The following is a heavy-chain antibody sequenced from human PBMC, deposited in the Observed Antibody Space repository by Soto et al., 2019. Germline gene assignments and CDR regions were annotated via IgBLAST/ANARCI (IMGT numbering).Heavy chain of an antibody. CDR1: GGSISSGSYY. D-gene: IGHD3-3*01. V-gene: IGHV4-39*01. CDR2: IYYSGST. J-gene: IGHJ6*03. Sequence: SETLSLTCTVSGGSISSGSYYWGWIRQPPGKGLEWIGSIYYSGSTYYNPSLKSRVTISVDTSKSQFSLKLSSVTAADTAVYYCARHRAADYDFWSGYPTSYYYYYYMDVWGKGTTVTVSS. CDR3: ARHRAADYDFWSGYPTSYYYYYYMDV.